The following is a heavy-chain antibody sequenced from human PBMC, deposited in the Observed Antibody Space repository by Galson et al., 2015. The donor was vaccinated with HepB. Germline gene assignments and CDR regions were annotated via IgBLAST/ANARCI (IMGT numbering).Heavy chain of an antibody. D-gene: IGHD2-15*01. CDR2: TSHDGSNA. CDR1: GFTFSGYA. V-gene: IGHV3-30-3*01. Sequence: SLRLSCAASGFTFSGYAMHWVRQAPGKGLEWVAVTSHDGSNAYYAEAVKGRFIISRNNSKTTLYLQINSLRAEDTAVYHWARGRGSGGRGSFAYWGQGTLFTVSS. CDR3: ARGRGSGGRGSFAY. J-gene: IGHJ4*02.